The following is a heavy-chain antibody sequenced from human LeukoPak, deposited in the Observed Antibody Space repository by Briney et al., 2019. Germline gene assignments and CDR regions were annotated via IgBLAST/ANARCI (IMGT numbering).Heavy chain of an antibody. CDR3: ARVVPGTGFFY. V-gene: IGHV3-21*01. D-gene: IGHD2-8*02. CDR2: ISSSSSHI. J-gene: IGHJ4*02. Sequence: GGPLGLSGAASGFTFSSFPMNWVRQAPGKGRKWVSSISSSSSHIYYADSVKGRFTISRDNAKNSLYLQMNSLRAEDTAVYYCARVVPGTGFFYWGQGTLVTVSS. CDR1: GFTFSSFP.